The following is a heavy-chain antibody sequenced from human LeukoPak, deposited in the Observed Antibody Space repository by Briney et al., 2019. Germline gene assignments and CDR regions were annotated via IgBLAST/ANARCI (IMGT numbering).Heavy chain of an antibody. V-gene: IGHV1-18*01. D-gene: IGHD6-19*01. CDR3: ARGLGSGWFNGWFDP. CDR2: ISAYNGNT. Sequence: ASVKVSCKASGYTFTSYGISWVRQAPGQGLEWMGWISAYNGNTNYAQKLQGRVTMTTDTSTGTAYMELRSLRSDDTAVYYCARGLGSGWFNGWFDPWGQGTLVTVSS. CDR1: GYTFTSYG. J-gene: IGHJ5*02.